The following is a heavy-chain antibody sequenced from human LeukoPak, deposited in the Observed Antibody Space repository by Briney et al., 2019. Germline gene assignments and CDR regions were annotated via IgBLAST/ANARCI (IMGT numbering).Heavy chain of an antibody. D-gene: IGHD3-10*01. Sequence: GGSLRLSCAASGFTFSGYAMHWVRQAPGKGLEYVSAISSNGGSTYYANPVKGRFTISRDNSKNTLYLQMGSLRAEDMAVYYCARVGRFGELSNFDYWGQGTLVTVSS. CDR3: ARVGRFGELSNFDY. CDR2: ISSNGGST. V-gene: IGHV3-64*01. J-gene: IGHJ4*02. CDR1: GFTFSGYA.